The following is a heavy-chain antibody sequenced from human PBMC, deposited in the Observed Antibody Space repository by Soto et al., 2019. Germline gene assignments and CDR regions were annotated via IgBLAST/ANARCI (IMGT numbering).Heavy chain of an antibody. J-gene: IGHJ4*02. V-gene: IGHV1-69*01. CDR2: IMPIIGTA. Sequence: QVQLVQSGAEVKKPGSSVKVSCKASGGTFSSHVFNWVRQAPGQGLEWMGGIMPIIGTANYAQKFQGRVTITADESTSTAYMELSSLRSEDTAGYYWARDLEFRDGNISHLDYWGQGTLVTVSS. D-gene: IGHD3-10*01. CDR3: ARDLEFRDGNISHLDY. CDR1: GGTFSSHV.